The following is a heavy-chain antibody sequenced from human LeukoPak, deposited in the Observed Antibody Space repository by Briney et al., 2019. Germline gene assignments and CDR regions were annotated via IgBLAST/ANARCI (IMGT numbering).Heavy chain of an antibody. CDR2: ISGSGSST. CDR1: GFAFSSYA. Sequence: GGSLRLSCAASGFAFSSYAMARVRQAPGKGLEWVSGISGSGSSTYYAGSVKGRFTISRDNSKTTLYLQMNSLRADDTAVYHCAKTRGLSSTWTFDYWGQGTLVTVSS. CDR3: AKTRGLSSTWTFDY. J-gene: IGHJ4*02. V-gene: IGHV3-23*01. D-gene: IGHD6-13*01.